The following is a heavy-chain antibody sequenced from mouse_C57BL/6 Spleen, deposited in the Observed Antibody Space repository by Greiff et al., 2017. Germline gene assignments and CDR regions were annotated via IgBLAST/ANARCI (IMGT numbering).Heavy chain of an antibody. CDR1: GHSFTGYY. V-gene: IGHV1-42*01. CDR3: ARMGRDYAMDD. CDR2: INPSTGGT. J-gene: IGHJ4*01. Sequence: EVKLVEPGPEPVKSGASVKISCKASGHSFTGYYMNWVKQSPEKSLEWIGEINPSTGGTTYNQKFKAKATLTVDKSSSTAYMQLKSLTSEDSAVYYCARMGRDYAMDDRGQGTSVTVAS.